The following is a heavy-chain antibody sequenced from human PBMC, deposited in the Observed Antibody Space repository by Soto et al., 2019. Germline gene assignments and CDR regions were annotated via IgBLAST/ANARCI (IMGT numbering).Heavy chain of an antibody. CDR2: IYYSGST. Sequence: QLQLQESGPGLVKPSETLSLTCTVSGGSISSSSYYWGWIRQPPGKGLEWIGSIYYSGSTYYNPSLKSRVTIPVDTSKNQFSLKLGSVTAADTAVYYCARRDDSGYDEYNWFDPWGQGTLVTVSS. V-gene: IGHV4-39*01. D-gene: IGHD5-12*01. J-gene: IGHJ5*02. CDR3: ARRDDSGYDEYNWFDP. CDR1: GGSISSSSYY.